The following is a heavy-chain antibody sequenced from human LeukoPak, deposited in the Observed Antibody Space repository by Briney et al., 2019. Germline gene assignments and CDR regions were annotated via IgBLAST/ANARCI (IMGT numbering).Heavy chain of an antibody. V-gene: IGHV4-34*01. D-gene: IGHD6-19*01. Sequence: GSLRLSCAASGFTVSSNYMSWVRQPPGKGLEWIGEINHSGSTNYNPSLKSRVTISVDTSKNQFSLKLSSVTAADTAVYYCARGPASSGWSFDYWGQGTLVTVSS. CDR1: GFTVSSNY. J-gene: IGHJ4*02. CDR2: INHSGST. CDR3: ARGPASSGWSFDY.